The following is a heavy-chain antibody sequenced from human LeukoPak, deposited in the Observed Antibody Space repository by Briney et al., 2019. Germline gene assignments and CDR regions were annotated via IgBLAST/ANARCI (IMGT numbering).Heavy chain of an antibody. CDR3: ATTRGDYGLSYYFDY. V-gene: IGHV3-30*02. CDR2: IHYDGSNK. CDR1: GFTFSSYG. D-gene: IGHD4-17*01. J-gene: IGHJ4*02. Sequence: GGSLRLSCAASGFTFSSYGMHWVRQAPGKWLEWVSFIHYDGSNKYYADSVKGRFTISRDNSKNTLYLQMNSLRAEDTAVYYCATTRGDYGLSYYFDYWGQGTLVTVSS.